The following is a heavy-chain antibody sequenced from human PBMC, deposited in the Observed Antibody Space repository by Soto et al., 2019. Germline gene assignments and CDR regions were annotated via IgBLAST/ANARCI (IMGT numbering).Heavy chain of an antibody. V-gene: IGHV4-59*01. Sequence: SETLSLTCTVSGGSISSYYWSWIRQPPGKGLEWIGYIYYSGSTNYNPSLKSRVTISVDTSKNQFSLKLSSVTAADTAVYYCAREGPIVGATWGAFDIWGQGTMVTVSS. D-gene: IGHD1-26*01. J-gene: IGHJ3*02. CDR1: GGSISSYY. CDR3: AREGPIVGATWGAFDI. CDR2: IYYSGST.